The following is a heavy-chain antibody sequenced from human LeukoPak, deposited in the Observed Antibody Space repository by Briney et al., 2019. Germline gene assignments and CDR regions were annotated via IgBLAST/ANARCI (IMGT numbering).Heavy chain of an antibody. CDR2: INPNSGGT. J-gene: IGHJ4*02. CDR3: ARLTGDDHY. CDR1: GYTFTGYY. V-gene: IGHV1-2*02. Sequence: ASVKVSCKASGYTFTGYYMHWVRQAPGQGLEWMGWINPNSGGTNYAQEFQGRVTMTRDTSISTAYMELSRLRSDDTAVYYCARLTGDDHYWGQGTLVTVSS. D-gene: IGHD7-27*01.